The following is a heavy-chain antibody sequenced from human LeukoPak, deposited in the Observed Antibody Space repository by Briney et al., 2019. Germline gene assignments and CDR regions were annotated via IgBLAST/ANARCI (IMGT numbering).Heavy chain of an antibody. CDR1: GFTVSSNY. Sequence: GGSLRLSCAASGFTVSSNYMSWVRQAPGKGLEWVSVIYSGGSTYYADSVKGRFTISRDNAKNSLYLQMNSLRAEDTAVYYCARAGIAAALKPNWFDPWGQGTLVTVSS. J-gene: IGHJ5*02. D-gene: IGHD6-13*01. CDR3: ARAGIAAALKPNWFDP. CDR2: IYSGGST. V-gene: IGHV3-66*01.